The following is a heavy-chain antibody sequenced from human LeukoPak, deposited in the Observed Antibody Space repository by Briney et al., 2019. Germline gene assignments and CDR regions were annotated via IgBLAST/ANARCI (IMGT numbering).Heavy chain of an antibody. CDR2: VSNSGDYI. CDR3: ARDCYDSSGYYYIAYYYMDV. Sequence: GGSLRLSCAASGFSFSSYRMNWVRQAPGKRLEWVSSVSNSGDYIHYADSVKGRFTISRDNSKNSLYLQMNSLRAEDTAVYYCARDCYDSSGYYYIAYYYMDVWGKGTTVTVSS. D-gene: IGHD3-22*01. V-gene: IGHV3-21*06. CDR1: GFSFSSYR. J-gene: IGHJ6*03.